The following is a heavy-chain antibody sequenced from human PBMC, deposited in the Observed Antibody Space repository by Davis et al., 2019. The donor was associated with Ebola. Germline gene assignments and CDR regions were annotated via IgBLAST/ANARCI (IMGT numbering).Heavy chain of an antibody. Sequence: ASVKVSCKASGYTFTGYYMHWVRQAPGQGLEWMGRINPNSGGTNYAQKFQGRVTMTRVTSISTAYMELSRLRSDDTAVYYCARSRASIAARPEGYGMDVWGKGTTVTVSS. D-gene: IGHD6-6*01. J-gene: IGHJ6*04. CDR2: INPNSGGT. CDR1: GYTFTGYY. V-gene: IGHV1-2*06. CDR3: ARSRASIAARPEGYGMDV.